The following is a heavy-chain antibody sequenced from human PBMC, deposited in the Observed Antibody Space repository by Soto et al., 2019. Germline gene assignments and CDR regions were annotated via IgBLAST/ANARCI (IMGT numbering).Heavy chain of an antibody. J-gene: IGHJ6*02. CDR3: ARGKPSGYRFGPRNFFYYGLDV. V-gene: IGHV4-34*01. D-gene: IGHD5-18*01. Sequence: SETLSLTCAVYGGSFSNYYWSWIRQPPGKGLEWIGEINQSGITSYNPSLKSRVTISEDASKNQFSLKLSSVTAADTAVYFCARGKPSGYRFGPRNFFYYGLDVWGPGTTVTVSS. CDR1: GGSFSNYY. CDR2: INQSGIT.